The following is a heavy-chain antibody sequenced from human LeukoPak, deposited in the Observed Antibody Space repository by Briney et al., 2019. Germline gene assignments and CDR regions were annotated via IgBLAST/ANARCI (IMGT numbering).Heavy chain of an antibody. CDR2: INPNRGGT. J-gene: IGHJ3*01. D-gene: IGHD4-11*01. Sequence: ASVKVSCKASGYIFTGYYMHWVRQAPGQGLEWMGWINPNRGGTNYAQKFQGRVTMTRDTSINTAYMELNRLTSDDTALYYCARHVDHDDSTGKGLVDFWGQGTMVTVSS. V-gene: IGHV1-2*02. CDR3: ARHVDHDDSTGKGLVDF. CDR1: GYIFTGYY.